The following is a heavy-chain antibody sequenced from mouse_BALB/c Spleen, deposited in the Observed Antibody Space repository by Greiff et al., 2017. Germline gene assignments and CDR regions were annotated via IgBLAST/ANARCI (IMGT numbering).Heavy chain of an antibody. Sequence: EVQLQQSGPELMKPGASVKISCKASGYSFTSYYMHWVKQSHGKSLEWIGYIDPFNGGTSYNQKFKGKATLTVDKSSSTAYMHLSSLTSEDSAVYYCARGTGNYRFAYWGQGTLVTVSA. CDR3: ARGTGNYRFAY. CDR2: IDPFNGGT. CDR1: GYSFTSYY. D-gene: IGHD2-1*01. V-gene: IGHV1S135*01. J-gene: IGHJ3*01.